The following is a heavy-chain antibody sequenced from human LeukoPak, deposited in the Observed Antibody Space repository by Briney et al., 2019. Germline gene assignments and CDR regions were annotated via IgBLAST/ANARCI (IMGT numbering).Heavy chain of an antibody. J-gene: IGHJ4*03. CDR1: GYTFIGYY. CDR3: AKDHTIRRFDS. V-gene: IGHV1-2*02. Sequence: GAAVKVSCKASGYTFIGYYMHWVRQAPGQGLEWMGWINPNSGGTNYAQKFQGRVTMTRDRSISTAYMELSRLRSDDTAVYYCAKDHTIRRFDSWGEGTLVTVSS. CDR2: INPNSGGT. D-gene: IGHD1-14*01.